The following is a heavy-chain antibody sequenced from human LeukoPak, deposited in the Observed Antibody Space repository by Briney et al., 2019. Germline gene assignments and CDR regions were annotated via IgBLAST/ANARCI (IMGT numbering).Heavy chain of an antibody. CDR1: GGSISGYY. V-gene: IGHV4-4*09. CDR3: ARQAYYSGSGSWTGFDY. J-gene: IGHJ4*02. D-gene: IGHD3-10*01. Sequence: SETLSLTCTVSGGSISGYYWSWIRQPPGKGLEWIGYIHTSGSTNYNPSLKSRVTTSVDTSKNQFALKLCSVTAADTAVYYCARQAYYSGSGSWTGFDYWGQGTLVTVSS. CDR2: IHTSGST.